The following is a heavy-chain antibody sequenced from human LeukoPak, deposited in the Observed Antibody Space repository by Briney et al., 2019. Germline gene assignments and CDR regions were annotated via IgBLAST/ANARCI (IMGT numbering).Heavy chain of an antibody. J-gene: IGHJ4*02. CDR1: GFSLSTSGVG. CDR3: ARSLYYCSDNYCSFFDS. Sequence: SGPTLVNPTQTLTLTCTFSGFSLSTSGVGVGWIRQPPGKALEWLALIYWDDDKRYNPSLNSRLIVTKDTSKNQVVLTMTNMDPVDTATYYCARSLYYCSDNYCSFFDSWGQGTLVTVSS. CDR2: IYWDDDK. D-gene: IGHD2-15*01. V-gene: IGHV2-5*02.